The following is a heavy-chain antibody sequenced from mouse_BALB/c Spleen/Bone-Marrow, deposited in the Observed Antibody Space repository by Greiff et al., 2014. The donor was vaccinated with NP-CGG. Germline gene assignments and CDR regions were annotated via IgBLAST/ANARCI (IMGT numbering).Heavy chain of an antibody. D-gene: IGHD2-14*01. Sequence: QVQLQQSGAELVMPGASVKMSCKASGHTFTDYWMHWVKQRPGQGLEWIGAIDTSDSYTSYNQKFKGKATLTVDESSSTAYMQLNSLTSEDSAVYYCARSDYRFDPLPYWGQGTLVTVSA. CDR1: GHTFTDYW. V-gene: IGHV1-69*01. J-gene: IGHJ3*01. CDR3: ARSDYRFDPLPY. CDR2: IDTSDSYT.